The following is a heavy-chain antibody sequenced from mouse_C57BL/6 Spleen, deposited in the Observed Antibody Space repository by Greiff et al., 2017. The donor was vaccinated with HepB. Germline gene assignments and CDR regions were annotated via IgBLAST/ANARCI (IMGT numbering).Heavy chain of an antibody. V-gene: IGHV1-55*01. CDR3: ARRDYDDDAFFAY. D-gene: IGHD2-4*01. Sequence: QVQLQQSGAELVKPGASVKMSCKASGYTFTSYWLTWVKQRPGQGLEWIGDIYPGSGSTNYNEKFKSKATLTVDTSSSTAYMQLSSLTSEDSAVYYCARRDYDDDAFFAYWGQGTLVTVSA. CDR1: GYTFTSYW. CDR2: IYPGSGST. J-gene: IGHJ3*01.